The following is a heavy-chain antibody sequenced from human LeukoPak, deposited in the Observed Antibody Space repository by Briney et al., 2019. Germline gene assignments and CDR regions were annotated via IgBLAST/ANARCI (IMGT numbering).Heavy chain of an antibody. D-gene: IGHD2-15*01. J-gene: IGHJ4*02. V-gene: IGHV4-39*01. CDR1: GGSISSSSYY. Sequence: SETLSLTCTVSGGSISSSSYYWGWIRQPPGKGLEWIGSIYYSGSTYYNPSLKSRVTISVGTSKNQFSLKLSSVTAADTAVYYCARSDCSGGSCYGPIIYWGQGTLVTVSS. CDR2: IYYSGST. CDR3: ARSDCSGGSCYGPIIY.